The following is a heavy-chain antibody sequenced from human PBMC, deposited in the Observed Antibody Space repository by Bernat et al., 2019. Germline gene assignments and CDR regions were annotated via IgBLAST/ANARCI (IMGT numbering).Heavy chain of an antibody. CDR1: GYTFTSYA. CDR3: ATEQYPTTSPERITYWYVDL. D-gene: IGHD4-17*01. V-gene: IGHV1-3*01. Sequence: QVQLVQSGAEVKKPGASVKVSCKASGYTFTSYAMHWVRQAPGQRLEWMGWINAGNGNTKYSQKFQGRVTMTEDTSTDTAYMELSSLRSEDTAVYYCATEQYPTTSPERITYWYVDLWGRGTLVTVSS. CDR2: INAGNGNT. J-gene: IGHJ2*01.